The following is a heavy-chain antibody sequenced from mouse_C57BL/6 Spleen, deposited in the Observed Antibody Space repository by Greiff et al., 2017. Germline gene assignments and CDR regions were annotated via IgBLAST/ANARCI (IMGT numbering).Heavy chain of an antibody. V-gene: IGHV1-15*01. CDR1: GYTFTDYE. CDR3: TRKELTFGAMGY. D-gene: IGHD1-1*01. Sequence: QVQLKQSGAELVRPGASVTLSCKASGYTFTDYEMHWVKQTPVHGLEWIGAIDPETGGTAYNQKFKGKAILTADKSSSKAYMESRSLTSEDSAVYYCTRKELTFGAMGYWGPGTSVTVSS. J-gene: IGHJ4*01. CDR2: IDPETGGT.